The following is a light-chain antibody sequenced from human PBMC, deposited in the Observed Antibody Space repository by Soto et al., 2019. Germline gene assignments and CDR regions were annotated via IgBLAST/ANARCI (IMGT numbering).Light chain of an antibody. Sequence: EIVMTHSPATLSVSPGERATLSCRASQSVSSNVAWYQQKPGQVPRLLIYGASTRATGIPARFGGSGSGTEFTLTISSLQSEDFAVYYCQQYNNWPPWTFGQGTKVEIK. CDR1: QSVSSN. CDR3: QQYNNWPPWT. J-gene: IGKJ1*01. V-gene: IGKV3-15*01. CDR2: GAS.